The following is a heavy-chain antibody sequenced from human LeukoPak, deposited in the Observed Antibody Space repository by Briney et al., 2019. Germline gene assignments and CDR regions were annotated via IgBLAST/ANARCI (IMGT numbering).Heavy chain of an antibody. CDR3: ARGGSSSSGAAGGGFDY. D-gene: IGHD6-6*01. CDR2: INHSGNT. J-gene: IGHJ4*02. Sequence: SETLSLTCAVYGGSFSGYYWSWIRQPPGKGLEWIGEINHSGNTNYNPSLKSRVTISVDTSKNQFSLKLSSVTAADTAVYYCARGGSSSSGAAGGGFDYWGQGTLVTVSS. CDR1: GGSFSGYY. V-gene: IGHV4-34*01.